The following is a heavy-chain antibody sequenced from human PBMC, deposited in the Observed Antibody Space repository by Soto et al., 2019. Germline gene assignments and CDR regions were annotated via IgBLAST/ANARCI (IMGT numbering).Heavy chain of an antibody. D-gene: IGHD2-2*01. CDR3: ARENGHCTDACNRGAFDI. Sequence: EVQVVESGGGLVKPGGSLRLSCAASGFTFSEYSFLWVRQAPGKGLEWLSFIANGDNHIFYSDSVKGRFTTSRDNAKNSVYLQLNSLRADDSAVYYCARENGHCTDACNRGAFDIWGQGTMVTVSS. J-gene: IGHJ3*02. CDR1: GFTFSEYS. CDR2: IANGDNHI. V-gene: IGHV3-21*01.